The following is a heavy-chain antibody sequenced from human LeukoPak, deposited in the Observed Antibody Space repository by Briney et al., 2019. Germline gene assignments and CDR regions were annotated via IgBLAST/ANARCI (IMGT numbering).Heavy chain of an antibody. CDR2: INPNSGGT. CDR1: GYTFTGYY. J-gene: IGHJ6*02. V-gene: IGHV1-2*02. CDR3: ARGISVLRFLEWTYYYYGMDV. D-gene: IGHD3-3*01. Sequence: AASVKVSCKASGYTFTGYYMHWVRQAPGQGLEWMGWINPNSGGTNYAQKFQGRVTMTRDTSISTAYMELSRLRSDDTAVYYCARGISVLRFLEWTYYYYGMDVWGQGTTVTVSS.